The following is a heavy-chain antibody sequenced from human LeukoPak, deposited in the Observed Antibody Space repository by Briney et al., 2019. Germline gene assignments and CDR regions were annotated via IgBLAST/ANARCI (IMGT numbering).Heavy chain of an antibody. J-gene: IGHJ4*02. CDR3: ANDWSSGVFDY. CDR1: GYTFSISA. Sequence: GGSLRLSCAASGYTFSISAVSGVRLAPGKGLEWVSGICGSEGSTYYAGSVKGRFTISRDNSQNTLYLQMYSLRAADTALYYSANDWSSGVFDYWGQGTLVTVSS. V-gene: IGHV3-23*01. D-gene: IGHD1-26*01. CDR2: ICGSEGST.